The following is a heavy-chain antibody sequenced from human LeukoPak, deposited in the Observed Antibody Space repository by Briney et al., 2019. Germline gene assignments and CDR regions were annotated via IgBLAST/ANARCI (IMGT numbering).Heavy chain of an antibody. J-gene: IGHJ5*02. CDR3: ARGTTIFGVVIIPNWFDP. Sequence: SPTLSLTCTVSGGSISSGGYYWSWIRQHPGKGLEWIGYIYYSGSTYYNPSLKSRVTISVDTSKNQFSLKLSSVTAADTAVYYCARGTTIFGVVIIPNWFDPWGQGTLVTVSS. D-gene: IGHD3-3*01. V-gene: IGHV4-31*03. CDR2: IYYSGST. CDR1: GGSISSGGYY.